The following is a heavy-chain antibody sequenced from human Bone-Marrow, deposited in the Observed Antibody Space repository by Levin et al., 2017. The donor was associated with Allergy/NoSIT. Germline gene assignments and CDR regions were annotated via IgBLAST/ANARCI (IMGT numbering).Heavy chain of an antibody. V-gene: IGHV4-30-4*01. Sequence: PGKGLEWIGCIYYSGSTYYNPSLKSRVTLSVDTSTNQFSLKLTSVTAAGTAVYYCARDQVGYKDVYGMDVWGQGTTVTVSS. J-gene: IGHJ6*02. D-gene: IGHD5-18*01. CDR2: IYYSGST. CDR3: ARDQVGYKDVYGMDV.